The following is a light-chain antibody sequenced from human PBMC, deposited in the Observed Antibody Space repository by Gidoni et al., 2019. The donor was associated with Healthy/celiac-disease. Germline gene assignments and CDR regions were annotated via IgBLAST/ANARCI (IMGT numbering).Light chain of an antibody. J-gene: IGKJ1*01. CDR1: QSVSSSY. Sequence: DIVLTQSPGTLSLSPGERATLSCRASQSVSSSYLAWYQQKPGQAPRLLIYGASSRATGIPDRFSGSGSGTDFTLTISRLEPEDFAVYYCQQYGSSPPVTFXQXTKVXIK. CDR3: QQYGSSPPVT. V-gene: IGKV3-20*01. CDR2: GAS.